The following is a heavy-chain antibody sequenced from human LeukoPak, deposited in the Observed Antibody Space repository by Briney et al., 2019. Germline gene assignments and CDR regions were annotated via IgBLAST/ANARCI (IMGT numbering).Heavy chain of an antibody. CDR3: ARGGIGSNFDY. Sequence: SETLSLTRAVSGGSISSGGYSWSWIRQPPGKGLEWIGYIYHSVSTYYNPSLKSRVTISVDRSKNQFSLKLSSVTAADTAVYYCARGGIGSNFDYWGQGTLVTVSS. D-gene: IGHD1-26*01. CDR1: GGSISSGGYS. V-gene: IGHV4-30-2*01. CDR2: IYHSVST. J-gene: IGHJ4*02.